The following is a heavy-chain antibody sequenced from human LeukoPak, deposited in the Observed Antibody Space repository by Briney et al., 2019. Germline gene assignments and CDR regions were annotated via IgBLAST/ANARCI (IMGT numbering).Heavy chain of an antibody. Sequence: RAGGSLRLSCAASGFTFSSYAMSWVRQAPGKGLKWVSAISDSGGSTYYADSVKGRFTISRDNSKNTLYLQMNSLRAEDMAVYYCAKEMYYDRAPGDYWGQGTLVTVSS. V-gene: IGHV3-23*01. D-gene: IGHD3-22*01. CDR3: AKEMYYDRAPGDY. CDR1: GFTFSSYA. CDR2: ISDSGGST. J-gene: IGHJ4*02.